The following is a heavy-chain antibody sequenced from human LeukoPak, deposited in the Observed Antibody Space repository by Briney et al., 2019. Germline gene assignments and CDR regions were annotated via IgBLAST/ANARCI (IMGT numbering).Heavy chain of an antibody. V-gene: IGHV3-33*08. Sequence: PGRSLRLSCAASGFTFSSYGMHWVRQAPGKGLEWVAVIWYGGSNKYYADSVKGRFTISRDNSKNTLYLQMNSLRAEDTAVYYCTRHPQNYYYMDVWGKGTTVTVSS. J-gene: IGHJ6*03. CDR3: TRHPQNYYYMDV. CDR1: GFTFSSYG. CDR2: IWYGGSNK.